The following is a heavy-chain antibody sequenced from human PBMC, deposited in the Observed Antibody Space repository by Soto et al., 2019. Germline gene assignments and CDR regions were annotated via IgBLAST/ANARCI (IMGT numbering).Heavy chain of an antibody. D-gene: IGHD1-26*01. CDR3: ARDPEGAGYGMDV. CDR1: GFTFSNYA. V-gene: IGHV3-33*01. CDR2: IWYDGSKK. Sequence: GGSLRLSCAASGFTFSNYAMHWVRQAPGKGLEWVAIIWYDGSKKYYADSVKGRFTISRDNSKNTLSLQTNSLRAEDTAVYYCARDPEGAGYGMDVWGQGTTVTVSS. J-gene: IGHJ6*02.